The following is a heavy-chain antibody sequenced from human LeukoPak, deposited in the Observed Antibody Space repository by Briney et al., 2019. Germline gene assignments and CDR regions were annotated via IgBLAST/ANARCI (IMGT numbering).Heavy chain of an antibody. J-gene: IGHJ3*02. V-gene: IGHV3-15*05. Sequence: GGSLRLSCAASGFTFTNAWMSWVRQAPGKGLEWVGRIKSKTDGGTTDYAAPVKGRFTISRDNAKNMLYLQMNSLRVEDTAVYYCARDQGGSYLDTFDMWGQGTMVTVSS. CDR2: IKSKTDGGTT. D-gene: IGHD1-26*01. CDR3: ARDQGGSYLDTFDM. CDR1: GFTFTNAW.